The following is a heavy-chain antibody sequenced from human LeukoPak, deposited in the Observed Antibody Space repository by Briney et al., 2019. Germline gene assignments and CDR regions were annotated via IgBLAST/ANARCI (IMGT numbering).Heavy chain of an antibody. CDR1: GGSFSGYY. D-gene: IGHD3-10*01. CDR3: ARAAYVWFGERPGSYCYYYGMDV. J-gene: IGHJ6*04. Sequence: SETMSLTCAVYGGSFSGYYWSWIRQPPGKGLEWIGEINHSGSTNYNPSLKSRVTISVDTSKNQFSLKLSSVTAADTAVYYCARAAYVWFGERPGSYCYYYGMDVWGKGTTVTVSS. V-gene: IGHV4-34*01. CDR2: INHSGST.